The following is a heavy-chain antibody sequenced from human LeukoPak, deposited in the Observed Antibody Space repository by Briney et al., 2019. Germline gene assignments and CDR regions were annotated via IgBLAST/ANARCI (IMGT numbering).Heavy chain of an antibody. CDR1: GVAISSYY. V-gene: IGHV4-59*04. D-gene: IGHD5-12*01. CDR2: IYSSGNT. Sequence: SETLSLTCTVSGVAISSYYWGWVRQSPGKGLEWIGNIYSSGNTYYNASLKSRVTMYIDTSKNQFSLKLSSVTAADTAMYYCAKSNGYGLIDYWGQGTLVTVSS. CDR3: AKSNGYGLIDY. J-gene: IGHJ4*02.